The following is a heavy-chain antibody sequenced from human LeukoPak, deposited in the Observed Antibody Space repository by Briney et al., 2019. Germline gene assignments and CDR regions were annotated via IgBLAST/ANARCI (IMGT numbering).Heavy chain of an antibody. V-gene: IGHV3-9*02. D-gene: IGHD3-10*01. CDR3: AKGSGSYLNYGMDV. J-gene: IGHJ6*02. CDR2: ISWNSGSI. CDR1: GFTSDDYA. Sequence: GGSLRLSCAASGFTSDDYAMHWVRQAPGKGLEWVSGISWNSGSIGYADSVKGRFTISRDNAKNSLYLQMNSLRAEDTALYYCAKGSGSYLNYGMDVWGQGTTVTVSS.